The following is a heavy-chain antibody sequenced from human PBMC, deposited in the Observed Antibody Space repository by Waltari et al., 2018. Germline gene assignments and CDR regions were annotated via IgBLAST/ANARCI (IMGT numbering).Heavy chain of an antibody. CDR3: ARAASAAAGTRGMDV. CDR2: LNHSGST. Sequence: QVQLQQCGAGLLKPSATLSLTCAVYGRSFSGYYWSWTRQPPGKGLEWIGELNHSGSTNYNPALKSRVTISVDTSKNQFSLKLSSVTAADTAVYYCARAASAAAGTRGMDVWGQGTTVTVSS. D-gene: IGHD6-13*01. V-gene: IGHV4-34*01. CDR1: GRSFSGYY. J-gene: IGHJ6*02.